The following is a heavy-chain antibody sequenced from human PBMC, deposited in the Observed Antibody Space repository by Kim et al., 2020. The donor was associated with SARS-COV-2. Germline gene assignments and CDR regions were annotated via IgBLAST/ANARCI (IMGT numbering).Heavy chain of an antibody. Sequence: SETLSLTCAVYGGSFSGYYWSWIRQPPGKGLEWIGEINHSGSTNYNPSLKSRVTISVDTSKNQFSLKLSSVTAADTAVYYCAREGSRDGYSTNDNWGQGNVGTVTS. D-gene: IGHD2-15*01. CDR1: GGSFSGYY. CDR2: INHSGST. J-gene: IGHJ4*02. V-gene: IGHV4-34*01. CDR3: AREGSRDGYSTNDN.